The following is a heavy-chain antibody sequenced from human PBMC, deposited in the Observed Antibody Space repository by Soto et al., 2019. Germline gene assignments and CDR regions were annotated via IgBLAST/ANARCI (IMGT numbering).Heavy chain of an antibody. D-gene: IGHD1-1*01. Sequence: SETLSLTCTVSGGSISSYYCSWIRQPPGKGLEWIGYIYYSGSTNYNPSLKSRVTISVDTSKKQFSLKLSSVTAEDTAVYYCARARIRNGNVDYWGQGTLVTVSS. CDR1: GGSISSYY. CDR3: ARARIRNGNVDY. V-gene: IGHV4-59*01. J-gene: IGHJ4*02. CDR2: IYYSGST.